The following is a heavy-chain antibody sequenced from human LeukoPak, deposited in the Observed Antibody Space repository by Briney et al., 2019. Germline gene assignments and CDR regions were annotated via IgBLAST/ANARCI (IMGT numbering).Heavy chain of an antibody. J-gene: IGHJ4*02. D-gene: IGHD7-27*01. Sequence: PSETLSLTCTVSVRQSPGKGLEWIGYIYYTGTSYNPSLKSRVTISADTSKNQFSLNLSSVTAADTAVYYCASRKLGNDYWGQGTLVTVSS. CDR2: IYYTGT. V-gene: IGHV4-59*01. CDR3: ASRKLGNDY.